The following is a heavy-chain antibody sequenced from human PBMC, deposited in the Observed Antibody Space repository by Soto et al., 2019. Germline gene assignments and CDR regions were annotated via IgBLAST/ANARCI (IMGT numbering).Heavy chain of an antibody. V-gene: IGHV4-61*01. J-gene: IGHJ4*02. CDR3: AREGFDFWSGYYTHYFDY. CDR2: IYYSGST. D-gene: IGHD3-3*01. CDR1: GGSVSSGSYY. Sequence: KASETLSLTCTVSGGSVSSGSYYWSWIRQPPGKGLEWIGYIYYSGSTNYNPSLKSRVTISVDTSKNQFSLKLSSVTAADTAVYYCAREGFDFWSGYYTHYFDYWGQGTLVTVSS.